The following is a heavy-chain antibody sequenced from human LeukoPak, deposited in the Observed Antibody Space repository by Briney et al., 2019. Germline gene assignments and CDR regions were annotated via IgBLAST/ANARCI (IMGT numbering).Heavy chain of an antibody. J-gene: IGHJ4*02. V-gene: IGHV3-NL1*01. CDR1: GFSFSSYA. CDR3: ARVGSKYDSSGHYYFDY. Sequence: QSGGSLRLSCAASGFSFSSYAMNWVRQAPGKGLEWVSIIFGAGKNTTYYADSVKGRFTVSRDNSKNSLYLQMKSLRAEDTAVYYCARVGSKYDSSGHYYFDYWGQGTLVTVSS. D-gene: IGHD3-22*01. CDR2: IFGAGKNTT.